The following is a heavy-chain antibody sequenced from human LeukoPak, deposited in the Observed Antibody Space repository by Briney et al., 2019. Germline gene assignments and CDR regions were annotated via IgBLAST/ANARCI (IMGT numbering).Heavy chain of an antibody. J-gene: IGHJ6*03. CDR2: SSAYNGNT. V-gene: IGHV1-18*01. Sequence: ASVKVSCKASGYTFTSYGISWVRQAPGQGPEWMGWSSAYNGNTNYAQKLQGRVTMTTDTSTSTAYMELSRLRSDDTAVYYCARGEVVIAMQYYYYYYMDVWGKGTTVTVSS. D-gene: IGHD2-21*01. CDR1: GYTFTSYG. CDR3: ARGEVVIAMQYYYYYYMDV.